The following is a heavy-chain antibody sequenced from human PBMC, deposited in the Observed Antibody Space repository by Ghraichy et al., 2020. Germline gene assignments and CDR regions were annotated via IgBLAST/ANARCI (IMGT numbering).Heavy chain of an antibody. CDR2: TSYDESDK. J-gene: IGHJ3*02. CDR3: ARGGSWIGDAFDI. D-gene: IGHD5-12*01. CDR1: GFTFSSYA. Sequence: LSLTCAASGFTFSSYAMHWVRQAPGKGLEWVAVTSYDESDKSYADSVKGRFTISRDNSKNTLYVQMNSLRAEDTAVYYCARGGSWIGDAFDIWGQGTMVTVSS. V-gene: IGHV3-30-3*01.